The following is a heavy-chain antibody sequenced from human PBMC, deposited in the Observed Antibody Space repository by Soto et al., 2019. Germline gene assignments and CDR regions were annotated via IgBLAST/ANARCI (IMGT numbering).Heavy chain of an antibody. V-gene: IGHV3-74*01. CDR1: GFTFSSYW. J-gene: IGHJ5*02. D-gene: IGHD2-2*01. Sequence: GGPLRLSCADSGFTFSSYWMHWVRQAPGKGLVWVSHINSDGRSTNYADSVKGRFTISRDNAKDTLYLQMDSLRAEDTAIYYCARGLISTSRFDPWGQGTLVTVSS. CDR3: ARGLISTSRFDP. CDR2: INSDGRST.